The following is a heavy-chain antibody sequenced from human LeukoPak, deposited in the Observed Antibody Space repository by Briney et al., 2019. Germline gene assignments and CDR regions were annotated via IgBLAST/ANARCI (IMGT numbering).Heavy chain of an antibody. J-gene: IGHJ4*02. CDR1: GYSISSGYY. CDR2: IYHNGNT. CDR3: ARVRYNYGDSDY. Sequence: SETLSLTCAVSGYSISSGYYWGWVRQPPGKGLEWIGTIYHNGNTYYNPSLKSRVTISVDTSKSQFSLKLSSVTAADTAVYYCARVRYNYGDSDYWGQGTLVTVSS. V-gene: IGHV4-38-2*01. D-gene: IGHD5-18*01.